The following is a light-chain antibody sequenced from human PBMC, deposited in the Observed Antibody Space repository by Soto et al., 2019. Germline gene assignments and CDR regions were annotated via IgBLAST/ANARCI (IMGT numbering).Light chain of an antibody. J-gene: IGKJ4*01. V-gene: IGKV3-15*01. CDR1: QSVSSY. CDR2: GAS. Sequence: EIVMTQSPATLSVSPGERATLSCRASQSVSSYLAWYQQKPGQAPGLLIYGASTGATGIPARFSGSGSGTEFILTISSLQSEDFAVYYCQQYSKWPLTFGGGTKVDIK. CDR3: QQYSKWPLT.